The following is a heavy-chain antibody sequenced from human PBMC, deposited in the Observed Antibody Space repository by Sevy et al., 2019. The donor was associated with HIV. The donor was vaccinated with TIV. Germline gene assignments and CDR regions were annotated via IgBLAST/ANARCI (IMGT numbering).Heavy chain of an antibody. D-gene: IGHD5-12*01. CDR2: IYYTGST. CDR3: ARTPPVRSGDDSLYWFDP. J-gene: IGHJ5*02. Sequence: SETLSLTCTVFGGSISAYYWSWIRQSPGKGLEYIGYIYYTGSTYYNPSLKSRVTISIDTSKNQFSLRLTSVTAADTAMYYCARTPPVRSGDDSLYWFDPWGQGTLVTVSS. CDR1: GGSISAYY. V-gene: IGHV4-59*01.